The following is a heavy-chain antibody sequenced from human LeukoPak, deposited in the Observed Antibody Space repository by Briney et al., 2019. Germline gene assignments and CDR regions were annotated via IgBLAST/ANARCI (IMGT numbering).Heavy chain of an antibody. D-gene: IGHD4-23*01. Sequence: QTLSLTCTISGDNVSSVTSSWHWIRQSPSRGLEWLGRTFYTSKWTGYSAPSVRSRIAITPDTSKNQFTLQLNSVTGDDTALYYCVRRAKGNSYFDSWGQGTLVVVSS. J-gene: IGHJ5*01. CDR2: TFYTSKWTG. CDR1: GDNVSSVTSS. V-gene: IGHV6-1*01. CDR3: VRRAKGNSYFDS.